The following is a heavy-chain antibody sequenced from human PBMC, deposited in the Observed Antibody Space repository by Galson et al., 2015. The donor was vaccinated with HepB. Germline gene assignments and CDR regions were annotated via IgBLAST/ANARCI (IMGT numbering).Heavy chain of an antibody. CDR3: TTDGTMSDAFDI. J-gene: IGHJ3*02. CDR2: IKSKTDGGTT. Sequence: CAASGFTFSNAWMSWVRQAPGKGLEWVGRIKSKTDGGTTDYAAPVKGRFTISRDDSKNTLYLQMNSLKTEDTAVYYCTTDGTMSDAFDIWGQGTMVTVSS. CDR1: GFTFSNAW. D-gene: IGHD3-10*02. V-gene: IGHV3-15*01.